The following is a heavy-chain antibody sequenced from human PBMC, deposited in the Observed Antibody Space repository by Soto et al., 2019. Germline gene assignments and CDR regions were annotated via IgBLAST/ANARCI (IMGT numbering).Heavy chain of an antibody. J-gene: IGHJ4*02. V-gene: IGHV1-18*01. CDR2: ISAYNGNT. CDR1: GYTFTSYG. Sequence: QVQLVQSGAEVKKPGASVKVSCKASGYTFTSYGISWVRQAPGQGLEWMGWISAYNGNTNYAQKLQGRVTMNTDTSTSQAYMELRSLRSDATAVYYCARDTDGVVRGVINIDYWGQGTLVTVSA. CDR3: ARDTDGVVRGVINIDY. D-gene: IGHD3-10*01.